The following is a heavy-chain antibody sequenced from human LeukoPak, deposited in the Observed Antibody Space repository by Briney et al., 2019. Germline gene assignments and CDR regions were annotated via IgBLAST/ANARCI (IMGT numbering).Heavy chain of an antibody. CDR3: ARVGYYYDSSGYYPQFDY. V-gene: IGHV4-61*02. J-gene: IGHJ4*02. CDR2: IYTSGST. D-gene: IGHD3-22*01. CDR1: GGSISSGSYY. Sequence: PSETLSLTCTVSGGSISSGSYYWTWIRQPAGKGLEWIGRIYTSGSTNYNPSLKSRVTISVDTSKNQFSLKLSSVTAADTAVYYCARVGYYYDSSGYYPQFDYWGQGTLVTVSS.